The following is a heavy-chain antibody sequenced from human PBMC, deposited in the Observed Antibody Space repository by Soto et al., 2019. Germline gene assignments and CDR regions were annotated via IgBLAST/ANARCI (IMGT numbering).Heavy chain of an antibody. CDR3: ARESTEDCNDSSGYYDY. D-gene: IGHD3-22*01. CDR1: GGSVSSGSFY. J-gene: IGHJ4*02. Sequence: SETLSLTCTVSGGSVSSGSFYWSWIRQPPGKGLEWIGYIYYSGSTNYNPSLKRRITISVDTSKNQFSLKLSSVTTADTAVYYCARESTEDCNDSSGYYDYWGQGTLVTVSS. CDR2: IYYSGST. V-gene: IGHV4-61*01.